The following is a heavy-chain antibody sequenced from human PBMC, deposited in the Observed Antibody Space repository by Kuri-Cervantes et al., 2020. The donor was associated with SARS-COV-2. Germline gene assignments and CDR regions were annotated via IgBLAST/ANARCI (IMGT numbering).Heavy chain of an antibody. Sequence: ESLKISCTVSGGSISSYYWSWIRQPAGKGLEWIGRIYTSGSTNYNPSLKSRVTMSVDTSKNQFSLKLSSVTAADTAVYYCARRGGGQLDFDYWGQGTLVTVSS. D-gene: IGHD6-13*01. CDR1: GGSISSYY. J-gene: IGHJ4*02. CDR2: IYTSGST. V-gene: IGHV4-4*07. CDR3: ARRGGGQLDFDY.